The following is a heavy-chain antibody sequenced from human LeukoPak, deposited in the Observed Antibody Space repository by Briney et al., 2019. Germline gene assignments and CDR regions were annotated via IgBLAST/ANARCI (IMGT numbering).Heavy chain of an antibody. V-gene: IGHV5-51*01. CDR3: ASVGPDYYDSSGYDAFDI. CDR2: IYPGDSDT. J-gene: IGHJ3*02. D-gene: IGHD3-22*01. CDR1: GYSFTSYW. Sequence: GESLKISCKGSGYSFTSYWIGWVRQMPGKGLEWMGIIYPGDSDTRYSPSFQGQVTISADESISTAYLQWSSLKASDTAMYYCASVGPDYYDSSGYDAFDIWGQGTMVTVSS.